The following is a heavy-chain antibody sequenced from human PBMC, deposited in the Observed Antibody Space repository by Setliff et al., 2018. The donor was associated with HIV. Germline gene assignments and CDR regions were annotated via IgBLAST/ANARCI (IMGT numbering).Heavy chain of an antibody. Sequence: PGGSLRLSCAASGFSVSSNYMSWVRQAPGKGLEWVSVIYAAGSTYYADSVKGRFTISRHNPKNTLYLQLNSLRAEDTAAYYCARRAYCSSTTCFDNWGQGTLVTVSS. CDR2: IYAAGST. CDR3: ARRAYCSSTTCFDN. J-gene: IGHJ4*02. V-gene: IGHV3-53*04. CDR1: GFSVSSNY. D-gene: IGHD2-2*01.